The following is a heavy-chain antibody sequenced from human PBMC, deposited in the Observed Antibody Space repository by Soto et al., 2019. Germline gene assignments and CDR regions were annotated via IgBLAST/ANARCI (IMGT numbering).Heavy chain of an antibody. Sequence: GESLKISCKGSRDSFSTYWIGWVRQMPGKGLAWMGSIYFGDSRTNYSPSFQGRVTISADKSINTAYLQWSGLKASDTAIYYCATWRRSSWFDYWGQGTQVTVSS. V-gene: IGHV5-51*01. D-gene: IGHD3-3*01. CDR3: ATWRRSSWFDY. CDR2: IYFGDSRT. CDR1: RDSFSTYW. J-gene: IGHJ4*02.